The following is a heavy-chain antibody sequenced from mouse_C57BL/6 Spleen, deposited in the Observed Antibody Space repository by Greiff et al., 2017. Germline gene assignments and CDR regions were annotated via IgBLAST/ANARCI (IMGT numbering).Heavy chain of an antibody. CDR2: ISYDGSN. J-gene: IGHJ3*01. D-gene: IGHD1-1*01. CDR3: ARGYGSSPAWFAY. CDR1: GYSITSGYY. V-gene: IGHV3-6*01. Sequence: EVQLVESGPGLVKPSQSLSLTCSVTGYSITSGYYWNWIRQFPGNKLEWMGYISYDGSNNYNPSLKNRISITRDTSKNQFFLKLNSVTTEDTATYYCARGYGSSPAWFAYWGQGTLVTVSA.